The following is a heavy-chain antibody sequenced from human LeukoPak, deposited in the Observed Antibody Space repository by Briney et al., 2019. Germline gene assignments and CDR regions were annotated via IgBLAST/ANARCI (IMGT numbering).Heavy chain of an antibody. J-gene: IGHJ3*02. CDR1: GFTFSSYA. CDR2: ISYDGSNK. V-gene: IGHV3-30-3*01. Sequence: GGSLRLSCAASGFTFSSYAMHWVRQAPGKGLEWVAVISYDGSNKYYADSVKGRFTISRDNSKNTLYLQVNSLRAEDTAVYYCARDPTYYYDSSGSDAFDIWGQGTMVTVSS. D-gene: IGHD3-22*01. CDR3: ARDPTYYYDSSGSDAFDI.